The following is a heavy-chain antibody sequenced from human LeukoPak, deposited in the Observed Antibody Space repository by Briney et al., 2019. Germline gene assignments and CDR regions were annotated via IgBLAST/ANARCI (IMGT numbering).Heavy chain of an antibody. CDR3: AREHVDTSFDI. Sequence: ASVKVTCKASGYTFTSYGIIWVRQAPGQGLEWMGWISGYNGNTNYAQKLQGRVTMTTDTSTSTAYMELRSLRSDDTAVYYCAREHVDTSFDIWGQGTMVTVSS. J-gene: IGHJ3*02. CDR2: ISGYNGNT. CDR1: GYTFTSYG. V-gene: IGHV1-18*01. D-gene: IGHD5-18*01.